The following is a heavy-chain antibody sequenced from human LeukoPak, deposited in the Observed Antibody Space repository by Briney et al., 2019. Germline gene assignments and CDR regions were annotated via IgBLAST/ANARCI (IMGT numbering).Heavy chain of an antibody. V-gene: IGHV1-3*04. D-gene: IGHD3-10*01. J-gene: IGHJ1*01. CDR3: ARVPLDDASRHYYPH. Sequence: GASVKVACKTSGYTFTNYGMHWVRRAPRQSPEWMGWINTGNGNTKSSQKFQDRVTLTRDTSASTAYMELNSLSSEDTAVYYCARVPLDDASRHYYPHWGQGTLVTVSS. CDR1: GYTFTNYG. CDR2: INTGNGNT.